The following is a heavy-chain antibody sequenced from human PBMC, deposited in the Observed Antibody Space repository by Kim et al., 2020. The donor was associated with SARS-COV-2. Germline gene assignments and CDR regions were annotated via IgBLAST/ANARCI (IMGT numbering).Heavy chain of an antibody. CDR1: GGSFSGYY. D-gene: IGHD3-22*01. Sequence: SETLSLTCAVYGGSFSGYYWSWIRQPPGKGLEWIGEINHSGSTNYNPSLKSRVTISVDTSKNQFSLKLSSVTAADTAVYYCARSVHDSSGYLLDYWGQGTLVTVSS. CDR2: INHSGST. V-gene: IGHV4-34*01. J-gene: IGHJ4*02. CDR3: ARSVHDSSGYLLDY.